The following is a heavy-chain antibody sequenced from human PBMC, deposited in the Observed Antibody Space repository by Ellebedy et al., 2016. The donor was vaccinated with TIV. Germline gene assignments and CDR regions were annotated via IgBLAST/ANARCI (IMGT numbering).Heavy chain of an antibody. V-gene: IGHV3-66*01. CDR2: LYPDAKT. D-gene: IGHD2-21*01. Sequence: GESLKISCEASGIIVSDYFMNWVRQAPGKGLEWVSVLYPDAKTNYTDSVNGRFIVSRDNSKKTLYLQMNRLTAEDTAVYYCARDPGGGGDFGDNWFDPWGQGTLVTVSS. CDR3: ARDPGGGGDFGDNWFDP. J-gene: IGHJ5*02. CDR1: GIIVSDYF.